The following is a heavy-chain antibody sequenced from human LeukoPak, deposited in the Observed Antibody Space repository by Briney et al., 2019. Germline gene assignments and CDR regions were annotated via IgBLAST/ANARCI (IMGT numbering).Heavy chain of an antibody. J-gene: IGHJ4*02. CDR2: INPSGGST. V-gene: IGHV1-46*01. CDR1: GYTFTGYY. Sequence: GASVKVSCKASGYTFTGYYMHWVRQAPGQGFEWLGIINPSGGSTTYAQKFQGRVTMTRDTSTSTVYMELSSLRFEDTAVYYCTRDLGGSYQDYWGQGTLVTVSS. CDR3: TRDLGGSYQDY. D-gene: IGHD1-26*01.